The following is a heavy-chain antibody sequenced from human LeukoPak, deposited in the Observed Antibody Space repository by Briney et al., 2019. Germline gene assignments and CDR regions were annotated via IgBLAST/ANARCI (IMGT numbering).Heavy chain of an antibody. CDR1: GFTFSDYY. CDR3: ARDQGDIVATGLYYYYYGMDV. V-gene: IGHV3-11*01. Sequence: PGGSLRLSCAASGFTFSDYYMSWIRQAPGKGLEWVSYISSSGSTIYYADSVKGRFTISRDNAKNSLYLQMNSLRAEDTAVYYCARDQGDIVATGLYYYYYGMDVWGQGTLVTVSS. CDR2: ISSSGSTI. J-gene: IGHJ6*02. D-gene: IGHD5-12*01.